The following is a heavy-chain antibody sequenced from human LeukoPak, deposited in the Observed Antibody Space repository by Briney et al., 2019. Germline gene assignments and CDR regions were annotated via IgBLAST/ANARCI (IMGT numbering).Heavy chain of an antibody. CDR1: GFTFSSYA. Sequence: GGSLRLSCTASGFTFSSYAMTWVRQAPGMGLEWVSAISGGGGSTHYADSVKGRFTISRDNSKDTVFLQMNNLRAEDTAIYYCAREGGSCTSNSCSDYFDYWGQGTLVTVSP. CDR2: ISGGGGST. CDR3: AREGGSCTSNSCSDYFDY. J-gene: IGHJ4*02. V-gene: IGHV3-23*01. D-gene: IGHD6-13*01.